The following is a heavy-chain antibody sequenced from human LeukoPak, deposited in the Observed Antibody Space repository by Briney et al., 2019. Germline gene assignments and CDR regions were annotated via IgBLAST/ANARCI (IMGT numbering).Heavy chain of an antibody. J-gene: IGHJ5*02. CDR1: GFPFSSYG. V-gene: IGHV3-23*01. CDR3: AKGHHGVVVHHNWFDP. Sequence: PGGSLSLSCAASGFPFSSYGWSWVRQAPGKGLEWVSAISGSGGSTYYADSVKGRFTISIDNSKNTLYLQMNSLRAEDTAVYYCAKGHHGVVVHHNWFDPWGKGTLVTVSS. D-gene: IGHD3-22*01. CDR2: ISGSGGST.